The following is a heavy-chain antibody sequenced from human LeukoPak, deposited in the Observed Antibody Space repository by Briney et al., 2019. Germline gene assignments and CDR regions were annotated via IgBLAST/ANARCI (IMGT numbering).Heavy chain of an antibody. CDR1: GDSVTSSY. CDR3: ARLDCVLEGCYNH. J-gene: IGHJ4*02. D-gene: IGHD2-15*01. V-gene: IGHV4-59*08. Sequence: TSETLSLTCSVSGDSVTSSYWNWIRQPPGKGLEWTGYVSADGATNYSPSLRSRLIMSVDTAKNDISLILMSVTAADTAIYYCARLDCVLEGCYNHWGRGTLVTVAS. CDR2: VSADGAT.